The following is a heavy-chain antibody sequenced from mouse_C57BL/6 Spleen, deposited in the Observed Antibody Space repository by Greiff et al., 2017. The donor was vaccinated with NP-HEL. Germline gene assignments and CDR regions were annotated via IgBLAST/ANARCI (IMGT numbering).Heavy chain of an antibody. D-gene: IGHD2-1*01. J-gene: IGHJ3*01. V-gene: IGHV1-69*01. Sequence: QVQLQQPGAELVMPGASVKLSCKASGYTFTSYWMHWVKQRPGQGLEWIGEIDPSDSYTNYNQKFKGKSTLTVDKSSSTAYMQLSSLTSEDSAVYYCARNYYGIPSFAYWGQGTLVTVSA. CDR3: ARNYYGIPSFAY. CDR2: IDPSDSYT. CDR1: GYTFTSYW.